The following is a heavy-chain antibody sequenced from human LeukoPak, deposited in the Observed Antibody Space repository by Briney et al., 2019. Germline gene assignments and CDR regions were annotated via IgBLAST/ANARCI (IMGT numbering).Heavy chain of an antibody. CDR1: GFTFSSYA. D-gene: IGHD5/OR15-5a*01. Sequence: GGSLRLSCAASGFTFSSYAMHWVRQAPGGGLQDVSAITSNGGSTYYANSVKGRFTISRDKAKNTLFLQMGSLRSEDMAVYYCAREWEDVYDPGHAFDIWGQGTMVSVSS. CDR3: AREWEDVYDPGHAFDI. J-gene: IGHJ3*02. CDR2: ITSNGGST. V-gene: IGHV3-64*01.